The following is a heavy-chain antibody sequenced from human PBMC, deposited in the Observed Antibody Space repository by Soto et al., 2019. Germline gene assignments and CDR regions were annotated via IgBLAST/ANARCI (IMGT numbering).Heavy chain of an antibody. V-gene: IGHV4-34*01. D-gene: IGHD3-22*01. CDR1: GGSFSGYY. CDR2: INHSGST. J-gene: IGHJ4*02. CDR3: ARENSSGYYIFDY. Sequence: QVQLQQWGAGLLKPSETLSLTCAVYGGSFSGYYWSWIRQPPGKGLEWIGEINHSGSTNYNPSLKSRVTISVDTSKNQFSLKLSSVTAADTAVYYCARENSSGYYIFDYWGQGTLVTVSS.